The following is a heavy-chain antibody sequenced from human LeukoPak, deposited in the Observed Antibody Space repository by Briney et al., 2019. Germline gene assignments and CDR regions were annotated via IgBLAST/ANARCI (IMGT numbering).Heavy chain of an antibody. J-gene: IGHJ6*02. CDR1: GGSISSGDYY. CDR2: VYRSGSS. CDR3: ARDDRYYYYAMDV. Sequence: PSETLSLTCTVSGGSISSGDYYWTWIRQPPGKGLEWIGYVYRSGSSYYNPSLKSRVTISIDTSNNQFSLKLSSVTAADTAVYYRARDDRYYYYAMDVWGQGTTVTVSS. V-gene: IGHV4-30-4*01.